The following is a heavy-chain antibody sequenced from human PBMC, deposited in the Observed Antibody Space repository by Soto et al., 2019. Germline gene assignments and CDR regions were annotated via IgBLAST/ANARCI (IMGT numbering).Heavy chain of an antibody. CDR3: ARQDLYYDFWSGTDDY. D-gene: IGHD3-3*01. J-gene: IGHJ4*02. CDR1: GGSISSSSYY. V-gene: IGHV4-39*01. CDR2: IYYSGST. Sequence: SETLSLTCAVSGGSISSSSYYWGWIRQPPGKGLEWIGSIYYSGSTYYNPSLKSRVTISVDTSKNQFSLKLSSVTAADTAVYYCARQDLYYDFWSGTDDYWGQGTLVTVSS.